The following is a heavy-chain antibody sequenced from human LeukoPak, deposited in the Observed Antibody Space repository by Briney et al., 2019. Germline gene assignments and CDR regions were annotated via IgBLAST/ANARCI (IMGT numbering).Heavy chain of an antibody. Sequence: ASVTVSCKASGYTFTNYAMHWVRQAPGQRLEWMGWINTGNGNTKDSQKFQGRVTITRDTSASTVYMELSSLRSEDTAVYYCARDCTEVPWGQGTLVTVSS. CDR3: ARDCTEVP. J-gene: IGHJ5*02. CDR2: INTGNGNT. D-gene: IGHD2-21*01. CDR1: GYTFTNYA. V-gene: IGHV1-3*04.